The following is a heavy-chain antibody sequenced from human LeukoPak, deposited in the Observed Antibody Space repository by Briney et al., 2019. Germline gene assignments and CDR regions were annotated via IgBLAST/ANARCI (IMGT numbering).Heavy chain of an antibody. Sequence: GGSLRLSCAASGFTVSSNYMNWVRQAPGKGLEWVSVIYTGGNTYYADSVKGRFTISRDSSKNTLYLQMNSLRAEDTAMYYCAREQQWLVRGYYYYYMDVWGKGTTVTVSS. J-gene: IGHJ6*03. V-gene: IGHV3-66*01. CDR1: GFTVSSNY. CDR2: IYTGGNT. CDR3: AREQQWLVRGYYYYYMDV. D-gene: IGHD6-19*01.